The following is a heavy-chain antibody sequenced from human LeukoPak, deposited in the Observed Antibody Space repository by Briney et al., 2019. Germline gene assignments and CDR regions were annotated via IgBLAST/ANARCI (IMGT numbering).Heavy chain of an antibody. J-gene: IGHJ4*02. CDR3: AKDNRLAPYYFDY. CDR1: GFTFYDYA. Sequence: GGSLRLSCAASGFTFYDYAMHWVRQAPGNGLEWVSGTSWNSGSIGYADSVKGRFTISRDNAKNSLYLQMNSLRAEDTALYYCAKDNRLAPYYFDYWGQGTLVTVSS. V-gene: IGHV3-9*01. CDR2: TSWNSGSI. D-gene: IGHD3-9*01.